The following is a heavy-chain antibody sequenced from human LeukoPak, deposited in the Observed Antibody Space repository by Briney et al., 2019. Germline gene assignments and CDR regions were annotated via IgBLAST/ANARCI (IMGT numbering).Heavy chain of an antibody. D-gene: IGHD1-1*01. CDR3: ATARAAATTRCFDY. J-gene: IGHJ4*02. CDR2: INHSGST. Sequence: SETLSLTCAVYGGSFSGYYWSWIRQPPGKGLEWIGEINHSGSTNYNPSLKSRVTISVDTSKNQFSLKLSSVTAADTPVYYCATARAAATTRCFDYWGQGTLVTVSS. V-gene: IGHV4-34*01. CDR1: GGSFSGYY.